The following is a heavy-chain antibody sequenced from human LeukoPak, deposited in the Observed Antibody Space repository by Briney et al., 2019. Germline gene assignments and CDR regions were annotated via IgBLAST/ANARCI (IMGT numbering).Heavy chain of an antibody. CDR1: GGSISSSNW. Sequence: SETLSLTCAVSGGSISSSNWWSWIRQPPGKGLEWIGYIYHSGSTNYNPSLKSRVTISVDTSKNQFSLKLSSVTAADTAVYYCARGGWNKFDYWGQGTLVTVSS. D-gene: IGHD3-22*01. V-gene: IGHV4-61*01. CDR2: IYHSGST. CDR3: ARGGWNKFDY. J-gene: IGHJ4*02.